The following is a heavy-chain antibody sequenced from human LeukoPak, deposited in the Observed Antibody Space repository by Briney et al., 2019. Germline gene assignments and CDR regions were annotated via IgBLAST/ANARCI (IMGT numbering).Heavy chain of an antibody. J-gene: IGHJ4*02. D-gene: IGHD2-2*02. CDR3: ARGDEYTSSP. V-gene: IGHV3-7*03. CDR1: GFTFSSFW. CDR2: IKRDGGDK. Sequence: PGAPLTLSCAASGFTFSSFWMSWVRQAPGHGLEWVANIKRDGGDKYYVDSVKGRFSISRDNAKNSLYLHMNSLRAEDTAVYYCARGDEYTSSPWGQGTLVTVS.